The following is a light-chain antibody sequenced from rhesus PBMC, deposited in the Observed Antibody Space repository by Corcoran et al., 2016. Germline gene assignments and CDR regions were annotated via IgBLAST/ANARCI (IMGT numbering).Light chain of an antibody. Sequence: DIQMTQSPSSLSASVGDTVTITCRASQGIRSYLNWFQQKPGKAPKLRIYAATSLESGVPSRFSGSGSWTEFTLTISSLQPEDFAAYYCLQHNSYPFTFGPGTKLDIK. CDR1: QGIRSY. V-gene: IGKV1-28*01. J-gene: IGKJ3*01. CDR3: LQHNSYPFT. CDR2: AAT.